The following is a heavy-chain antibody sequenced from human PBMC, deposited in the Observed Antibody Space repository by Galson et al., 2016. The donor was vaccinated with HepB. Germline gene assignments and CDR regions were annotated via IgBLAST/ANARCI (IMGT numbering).Heavy chain of an antibody. CDR3: ARVNWKYAAYYFDY. CDR2: ISSDGGNK. V-gene: IGHV3-30-3*01. J-gene: IGHJ4*02. CDR1: GFSLRNHA. D-gene: IGHD1-1*01. Sequence: SLRLSCAASGFSLRNHALHWVRQAPGKGLEWVAVISSDGGNKYYGDSVKGRFTISRDESKNTIYLHMNSLRGEDSAAYYCARVNWKYAAYYFDYWGQGTQVTVSS.